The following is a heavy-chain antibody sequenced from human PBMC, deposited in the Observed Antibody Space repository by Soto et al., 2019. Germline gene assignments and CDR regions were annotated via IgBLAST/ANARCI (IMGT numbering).Heavy chain of an antibody. V-gene: IGHV6-1*01. CDR1: GDSVSSNSAA. CDR3: ARDEDEYLGLNP. J-gene: IGHJ5*02. CDR2: TYYRSKWYH. Sequence: QVQLHQSGPGLVKLSKTLSLTCAISGDSVSSNSAAWNWIRQSPSRGLEWLGSTYYRSKWYHNYTSSVKSRLSINPDTSTNKFSRQLRSVTLEDTAVYYCARDEDEYLGLNPWGQGIPVTASS. D-gene: IGHD2-2*01.